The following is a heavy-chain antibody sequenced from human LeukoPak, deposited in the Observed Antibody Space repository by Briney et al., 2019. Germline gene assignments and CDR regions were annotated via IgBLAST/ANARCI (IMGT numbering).Heavy chain of an antibody. Sequence: SETLSLTCAVYGGSFSGYYWSWIRQPPGKGLEWIGEINHSGSTNYNPSPKSRVTISVDTSKNQFSLKLSSVTAADTAVYYCARLGIAAPGSRFDPWGQGTLVTVSS. J-gene: IGHJ5*02. D-gene: IGHD6-13*01. CDR1: GGSFSGYY. CDR3: ARLGIAAPGSRFDP. CDR2: INHSGST. V-gene: IGHV4-34*01.